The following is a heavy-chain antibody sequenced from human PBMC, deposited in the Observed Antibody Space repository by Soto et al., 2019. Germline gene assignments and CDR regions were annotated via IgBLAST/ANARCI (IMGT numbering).Heavy chain of an antibody. CDR2: FIPVYRTL. V-gene: IGHV1-69*13. J-gene: IGHJ4*02. CDR1: GGSFGNSA. Sequence: GASVKVSCTASGGSFGNSAINWVRQTPGQGLEWLGGFIPVYRTLNYAQKFQGRVTITADGSTGTAFMTLSSLASDDTAVYYCSTGVIWIGYFTVDSWGQGTRVTVS. CDR3: STGVIWIGYFTVDS. D-gene: IGHD3-3*01.